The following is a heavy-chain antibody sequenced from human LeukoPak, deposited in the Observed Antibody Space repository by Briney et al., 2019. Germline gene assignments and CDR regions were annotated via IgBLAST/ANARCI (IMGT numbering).Heavy chain of an antibody. CDR2: ISGSGGST. V-gene: IGHV3-23*01. CDR1: GFTFSSYA. Sequence: PGGSLRLSCAASGFTFSSYAMSWVRQAPGKGLEWVSAISGSGGSTYYADSVKGRFTISRDNSKNTLYLQMNSLRAEDTAVYYCAKDRSITMIVVVITPDYWGQGTLVTVSS. CDR3: AKDRSITMIVVVITPDY. J-gene: IGHJ4*02. D-gene: IGHD3-22*01.